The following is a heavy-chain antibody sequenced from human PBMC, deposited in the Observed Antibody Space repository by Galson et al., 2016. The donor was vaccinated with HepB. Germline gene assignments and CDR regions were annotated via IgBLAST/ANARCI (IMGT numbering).Heavy chain of an antibody. J-gene: IGHJ4*02. D-gene: IGHD6-19*01. CDR3: AKGSNGWTKFIAF. V-gene: IGHV3-23*01. CDR2: ITGSDGST. CDR1: GFTFTNYA. Sequence: SLRLSCAASGFTFTNYAMSWVRQAPGKGLEWVSGITGSDGSTRYADSVKGRFIISRDNSKNTLYLQMDSLRAGDTAVYYCAKGSNGWTKFIAFWGQGTLVTVSS.